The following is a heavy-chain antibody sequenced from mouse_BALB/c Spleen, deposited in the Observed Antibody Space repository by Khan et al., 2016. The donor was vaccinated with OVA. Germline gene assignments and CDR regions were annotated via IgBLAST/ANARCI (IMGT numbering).Heavy chain of an antibody. J-gene: IGHJ2*01. CDR1: GFTFSSYA. CDR3: AEGLFLCYVDY. V-gene: IGHV5-6-5*01. Sequence: VQLKESGGGLVKPGGSLKLSCTASGFTFSSYAMPWVRQTPETRLEWVASISSGGFTYYPDSVKGRFTISRDNARNILYLKMSSLRSEDTAMYYCAEGLFLCYVDYGGQGTTLTVSS. D-gene: IGHD6-1*01. CDR2: ISSGGFT.